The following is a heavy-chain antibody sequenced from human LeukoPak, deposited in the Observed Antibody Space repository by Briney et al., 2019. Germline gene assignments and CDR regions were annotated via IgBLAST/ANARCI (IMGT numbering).Heavy chain of an antibody. CDR3: ARDSPYSSSWYYFDY. J-gene: IGHJ4*02. D-gene: IGHD6-13*01. Sequence: GGSLRLSCAASGFTFSSYSINWVRQAPGKGLEWVSYISSSSSTIYYADSVKGRFTISRDNAKNSLYLQMNSLRAEDTAVYYCARDSPYSSSWYYFDYWGQGTLVTVSS. V-gene: IGHV3-48*01. CDR1: GFTFSSYS. CDR2: ISSSSSTI.